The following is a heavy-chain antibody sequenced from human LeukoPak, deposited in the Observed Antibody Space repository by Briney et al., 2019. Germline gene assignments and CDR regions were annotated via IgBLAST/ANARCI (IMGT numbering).Heavy chain of an antibody. V-gene: IGHV4-61*02. CDR2: IYTSGST. CDR1: GGSISSGSYY. J-gene: IGHJ5*02. CDR3: ARDQGSSWYLSWFDP. Sequence: TSETLSLTCTVSGGSISSGSYYWSWIRQPAGKGLEWIGRIYTSGSTNYNPSLKSRVTISVDTSKNQFSLKLSSVTAADTAVYYCARDQGSSWYLSWFDPWGQGTLVTVSS. D-gene: IGHD6-13*01.